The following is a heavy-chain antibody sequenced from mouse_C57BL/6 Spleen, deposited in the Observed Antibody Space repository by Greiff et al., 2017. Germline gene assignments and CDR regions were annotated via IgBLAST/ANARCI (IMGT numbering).Heavy chain of an antibody. CDR3: ARTTVVVSGDAMDY. CDR1: GFTFSDYG. CDR2: LSSGSSTI. J-gene: IGHJ4*01. Sequence: EVKLVESGGGLVKPGGSLKLSCAASGFTFSDYGMNWVRQAPEKGLEWVAYLSSGSSTIYSAETVKGRFTISRANAKNTLFLQMTSLRSDDTAMYYCARTTVVVSGDAMDYWGQGTSVTVSS. D-gene: IGHD1-1*01. V-gene: IGHV5-17*01.